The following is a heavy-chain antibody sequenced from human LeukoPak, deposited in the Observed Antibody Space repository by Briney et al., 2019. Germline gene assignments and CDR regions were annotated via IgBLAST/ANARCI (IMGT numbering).Heavy chain of an antibody. CDR2: ISSGAGYI. CDR1: GFAFSSYS. D-gene: IGHD3-10*01. Sequence: GGSLRLSRAASGFAFSSYSMNCVRQAPGKGLEWVSSISSGAGYIYYADSVEGRFSISRDNAKNSLYLQMNSLRAEDTAVYYCASSYYGSGSSFFDYWGHGTLVTVSS. J-gene: IGHJ4*01. CDR3: ASSYYGSGSSFFDY. V-gene: IGHV3-21*01.